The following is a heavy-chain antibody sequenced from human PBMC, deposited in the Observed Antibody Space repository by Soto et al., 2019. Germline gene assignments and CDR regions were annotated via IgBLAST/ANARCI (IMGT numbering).Heavy chain of an antibody. V-gene: IGHV3-30*18. CDR3: AKSWQGSSTGFSYGMDV. D-gene: IGHD2-2*01. CDR2: ISYDGSNK. Sequence: GGSLRLSCAASGFTFSSYGMHWVRQAPGKGLEWVAVISYDGSNKYYADSVKGRFTISRDNSKNTLYLQMNSLRAEDTAVYYCAKSWQGSSTGFSYGMDVWGQGTTVTVSS. CDR1: GFTFSSYG. J-gene: IGHJ6*02.